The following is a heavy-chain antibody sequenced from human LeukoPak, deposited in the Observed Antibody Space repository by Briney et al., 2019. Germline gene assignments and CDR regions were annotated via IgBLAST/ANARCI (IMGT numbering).Heavy chain of an antibody. D-gene: IGHD3-9*01. Sequence: GGSLRLSCAASGFTVSSNYMSWVRQAPGKGLEWVSVIYSGGSTYYADSVKGRFTISRDHSKNTLSLQMNSLRAEDTAVYYCAREEHDILTGYSYTHYWGQGTLVTVSS. V-gene: IGHV3-66*01. CDR1: GFTVSSNY. CDR2: IYSGGST. J-gene: IGHJ4*02. CDR3: AREEHDILTGYSYTHY.